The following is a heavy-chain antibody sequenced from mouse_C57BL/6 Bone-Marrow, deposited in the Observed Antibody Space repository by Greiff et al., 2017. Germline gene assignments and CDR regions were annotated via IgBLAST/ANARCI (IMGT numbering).Heavy chain of an antibody. CDR1: GFTFSSYT. Sequence: EVQRVESGGGLVKPGGSLKLSCAASGFTFSSYTMSWVRQTPEKRLEWVATISGGGGNTYYPDSVKGRFTISRDNAKNTLYLQMSSLRSEDTALYYCARHRDSESTMVRYFDVWGTGTTVTVSS. J-gene: IGHJ1*03. CDR2: ISGGGGNT. CDR3: ARHRDSESTMVRYFDV. V-gene: IGHV5-9*01. D-gene: IGHD2-1*01.